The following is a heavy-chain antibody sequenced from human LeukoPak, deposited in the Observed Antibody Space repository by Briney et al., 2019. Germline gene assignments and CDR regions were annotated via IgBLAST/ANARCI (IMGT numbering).Heavy chain of an antibody. J-gene: IGHJ4*02. CDR1: GGSISSSSYY. CDR2: IYYSGST. Sequence: SETLSLTCTVSGGSISSSSYYWGWIRQPPGKGLEWIGTIYYSGSTYYNPSLKSRVTISVDTSKNQFSLKLSSVTAADTAVYYCARPGLGELHLSYWGQGTLVTVSS. V-gene: IGHV4-39*01. CDR3: ARPGLGELHLSY. D-gene: IGHD1-26*01.